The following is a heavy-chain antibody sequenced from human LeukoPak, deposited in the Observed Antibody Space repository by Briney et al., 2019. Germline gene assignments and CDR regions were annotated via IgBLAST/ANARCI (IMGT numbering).Heavy chain of an antibody. V-gene: IGHV3-30*02. D-gene: IGHD5-24*01. CDR3: AKDYDGYNYRAFDF. CDR1: GFTFSIYG. J-gene: IGHJ4*02. Sequence: GGSLRLSCAASGFTFSIYGMHWVRQAPGKGLEWVAFIRYDGSNEYYADSVKGRFTISRDNSKNTLYLQMNSLRTEDTAVYYCAKDYDGYNYRAFDFWGQGTLVTVSS. CDR2: IRYDGSNE.